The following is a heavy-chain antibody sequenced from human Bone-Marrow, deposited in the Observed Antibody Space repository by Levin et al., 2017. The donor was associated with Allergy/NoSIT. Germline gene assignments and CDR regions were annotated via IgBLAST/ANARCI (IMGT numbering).Heavy chain of an antibody. Sequence: PGGSLRLSCAASGFTFSSYAMSWVRQAPGKGLEWVSAISGSGGSTYYADSVKGRFTISRDNSKNTLYLQMNSLRAEDTAVYYCAKAGTYLGRPPKIDYWGQGTLVTVSS. D-gene: IGHD6-13*01. CDR2: ISGSGGST. V-gene: IGHV3-23*01. J-gene: IGHJ4*02. CDR1: GFTFSSYA. CDR3: AKAGTYLGRPPKIDY.